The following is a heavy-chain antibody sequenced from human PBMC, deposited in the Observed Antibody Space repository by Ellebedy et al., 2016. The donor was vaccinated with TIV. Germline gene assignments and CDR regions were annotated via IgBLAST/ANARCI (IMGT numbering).Heavy chain of an antibody. J-gene: IGHJ3*02. CDR3: ARGPREGSSELDAFDI. V-gene: IGHV4-34*01. Sequence: GSLRLSCAVYGGSFSGYYWSWIRQPPGKGLEWNGEINHSGSTNYNPSLKSRVTISVDTFKNQFSLKLSSVTAADTAVYYCARGPREGSSELDAFDIWGQGTMVTVSS. CDR2: INHSGST. D-gene: IGHD6-25*01. CDR1: GGSFSGYY.